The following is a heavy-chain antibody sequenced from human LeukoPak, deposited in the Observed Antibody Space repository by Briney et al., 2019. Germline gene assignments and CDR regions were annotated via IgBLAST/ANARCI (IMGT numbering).Heavy chain of an antibody. CDR1: GFTFSSYA. Sequence: PGGSLRLSCAASGFTFSSYAMHWVRQAPGKGLEWVAVISYDGSNKYYADSVKGRFTISRDNSKNTLYLQMNSLRAEDTAVYYCASGMTTVTTFDYWGQGTLVAVSS. CDR2: ISYDGSNK. J-gene: IGHJ4*02. D-gene: IGHD4-17*01. V-gene: IGHV3-30*04. CDR3: ASGMTTVTTFDY.